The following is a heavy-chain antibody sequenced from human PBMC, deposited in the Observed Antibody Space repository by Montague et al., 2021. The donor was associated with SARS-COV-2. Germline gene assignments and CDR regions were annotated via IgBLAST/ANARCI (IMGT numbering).Heavy chain of an antibody. CDR2: VLYTGTP. D-gene: IGHD3-16*01. Sequence: EILSLTCTVSGGSIANSHKYWGWVRQPPGKGLEWIGSVLYTGTPYDHPSLTARVTISLDTSKNQFSLKMYSVTAADTATYFCVAGGDSAKAGAYWGQGTLVTVSS. J-gene: IGHJ4*02. V-gene: IGHV4-39*07. CDR1: GGSIANSHKY. CDR3: VAGGDSAKAGAY.